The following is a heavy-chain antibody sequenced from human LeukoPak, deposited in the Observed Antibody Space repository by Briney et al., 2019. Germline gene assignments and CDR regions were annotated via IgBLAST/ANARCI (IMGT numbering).Heavy chain of an antibody. D-gene: IGHD3-10*01. CDR3: ARDSGEVPDY. CDR2: INPNSGGA. J-gene: IGHJ4*02. V-gene: IGHV1-2*02. Sequence: SVTVSFKASGYTFTDYYMHWVRQAPGQGLEWMGWINPNSGGANYAQKFQGRVTMTRDTSISTVYMELDRLRFDDTAVYYCARDSGEVPDYWGQGTLVTVSS. CDR1: GYTFTDYY.